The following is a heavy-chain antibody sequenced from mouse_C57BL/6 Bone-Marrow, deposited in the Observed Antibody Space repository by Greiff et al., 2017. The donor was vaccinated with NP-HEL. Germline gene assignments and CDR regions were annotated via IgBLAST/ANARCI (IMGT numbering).Heavy chain of an antibody. V-gene: IGHV14-4*01. CDR2: IDPENGDT. CDR1: GFNIKDDY. D-gene: IGHD1-1*01. Sequence: VQLQQSGAELVRPGASVKLSCTASGFNIKDDYMHWVKQRPEQGLEWIGWIDPENGDTAYASKFQGKATITADTSSNTAYLQLRSLTSEDTADYYCTNAITTVVAGCDDWGQGTTPTVSS. CDR3: TNAITTVVAGCDD. J-gene: IGHJ2*01.